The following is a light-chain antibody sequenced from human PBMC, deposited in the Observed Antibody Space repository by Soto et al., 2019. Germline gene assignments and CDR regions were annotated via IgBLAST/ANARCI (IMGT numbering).Light chain of an antibody. CDR1: SSDVGGYNS. V-gene: IGLV2-14*01. CDR2: DVS. CDR3: SSYTSSSTLV. Sequence: QSALTQPASVSGSPGQSITISCTGTSSDVGGYNSVSWYQQHPGKAPKLMIYDVSNRPSGVSNRFSGSKSGNTASLTISGLQAEEEADYYCSSYTSSSTLVFGGGTKLTVL. J-gene: IGLJ2*01.